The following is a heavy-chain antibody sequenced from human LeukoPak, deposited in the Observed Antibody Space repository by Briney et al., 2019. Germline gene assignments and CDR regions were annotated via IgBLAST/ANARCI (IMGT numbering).Heavy chain of an antibody. Sequence: KVSCKTSGYTFSNFGISWVRQMPGKGLEWMGRIDPSDSYTNYSPSFQGHVTISADKSISTAYLQWSSLKASDTAMYYCARGGPDYYDSLGFDPWGQGTLVTVSS. D-gene: IGHD3-22*01. CDR1: GYTFSNFG. J-gene: IGHJ5*02. CDR3: ARGGPDYYDSLGFDP. CDR2: IDPSDSYT. V-gene: IGHV5-10-1*01.